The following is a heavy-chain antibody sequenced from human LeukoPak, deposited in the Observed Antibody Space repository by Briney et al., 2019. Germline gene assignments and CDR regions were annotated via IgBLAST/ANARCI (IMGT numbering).Heavy chain of an antibody. Sequence: SETLSLTCAVYGGSFSGYYWSWIRQPPGKGLEWIGEITHSGSTNYNPSLKSRVTISVDTSKNQFSLKLSSVTAADTAVYYCARISDFWSGYYKYYYYGMDVWGQGTTVTVSS. CDR3: ARISDFWSGYYKYYYYGMDV. CDR1: GGSFSGYY. J-gene: IGHJ6*02. CDR2: ITHSGST. V-gene: IGHV4-34*01. D-gene: IGHD3-3*01.